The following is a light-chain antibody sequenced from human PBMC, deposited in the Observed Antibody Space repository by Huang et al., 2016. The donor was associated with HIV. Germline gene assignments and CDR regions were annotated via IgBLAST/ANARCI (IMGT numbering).Light chain of an antibody. J-gene: IGKJ1*01. CDR3: QQHYTTPWT. CDR2: WAS. Sequence: DIVMTQSPDSLAVPLGERATISCVSSQPVLYSSNKKHVPMNFLAWYQKKPGQPPKRLIYWASSRASGVPDRFSGSGAGTDFTLTISSLQAEDVAVYYCQQHYTTPWTFGQGTKVEIK. CDR1: QPVLYSSNKKHVPMNF. V-gene: IGKV4-1*01.